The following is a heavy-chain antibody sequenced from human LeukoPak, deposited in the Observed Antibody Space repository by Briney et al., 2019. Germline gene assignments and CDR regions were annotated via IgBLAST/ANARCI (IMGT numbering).Heavy chain of an antibody. CDR2: INPNSGGT. D-gene: IGHD2-15*01. Sequence: ASVTVSFKSSGYTFTGYYMHWVRQAPGQGLEWMGWINPNSGGTNYAQKFQGRVTMTRDTSISTAYMELSRLRSDDTAVYYCARSIVVVVAATPDYWGQGTLVTVSS. J-gene: IGHJ4*02. CDR3: ARSIVVVVAATPDY. CDR1: GYTFTGYY. V-gene: IGHV1-2*02.